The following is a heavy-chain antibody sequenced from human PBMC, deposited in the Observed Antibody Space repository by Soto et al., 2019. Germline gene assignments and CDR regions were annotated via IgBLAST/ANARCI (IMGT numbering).Heavy chain of an antibody. CDR2: IIPIFGTA. CDR1: GGIFSSYA. J-gene: IGHJ4*02. D-gene: IGHD4-17*01. Sequence: QLQLVQSGAEVKKPGFSVKVSCKASGGIFSSYAISWVRHAPGQGLEWMGGIIPIFGTANYAQKFQGRVTIPADESTSTAYMELSSLRCEDTAVYYCASGLGDYVPDYWGQGTLVTVPS. V-gene: IGHV1-69*01. CDR3: ASGLGDYVPDY.